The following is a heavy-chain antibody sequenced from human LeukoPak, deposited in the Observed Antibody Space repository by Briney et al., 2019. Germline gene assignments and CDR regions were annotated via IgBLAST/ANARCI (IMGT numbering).Heavy chain of an antibody. J-gene: IGHJ4*02. D-gene: IGHD3-10*01. CDR2: INPSGGST. CDR1: GYTFNNYY. V-gene: IGHV1-46*02. Sequence: ASVKVSCKASGYTFNNYYMHWVRQAPGQGLEWMGIINPSGGSTTYAQKFQGRVTMTRDTSTSTVYMELSGLRSEDTAVYYCARDLHIDGRPEGRDYWGQGTLVTVSS. CDR3: ARDLHIDGRPEGRDY.